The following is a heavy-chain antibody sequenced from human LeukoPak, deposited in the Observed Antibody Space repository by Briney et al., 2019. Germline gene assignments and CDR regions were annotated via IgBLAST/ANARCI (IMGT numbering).Heavy chain of an antibody. CDR3: TTLYFDFWRDYYTGFDY. D-gene: IGHD3-3*01. Sequence: GESLRLSCAASGFTFNNAWMTWVRQAPGKGLEWVGRIKSKTDGGTTDYAAPVKGRFTISRDDSKNTLYLQMNSLKTEDTAVYYCTTLYFDFWRDYYTGFDYWGQGTLVTVSS. J-gene: IGHJ4*02. CDR1: GFTFNNAW. V-gene: IGHV3-15*01. CDR2: IKSKTDGGTT.